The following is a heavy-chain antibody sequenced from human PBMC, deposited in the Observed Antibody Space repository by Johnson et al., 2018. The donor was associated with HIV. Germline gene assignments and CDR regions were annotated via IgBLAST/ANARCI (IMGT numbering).Heavy chain of an antibody. CDR3: ASDGWELLGVAAFDV. CDR1: GFTFEDYG. Sequence: VQLVESGGGVVRPGGSLRLSCAASGFTFEDYGMSWVRQPPGKGLEWVSGITWNGGSTVYADSVTGRFTISRDTSKNTLYLQMNSLRPEDTAVYYCASDGWELLGVAAFDVWGQGTLVTVSS. J-gene: IGHJ3*01. CDR2: ITWNGGST. V-gene: IGHV3-20*04. D-gene: IGHD1-26*01.